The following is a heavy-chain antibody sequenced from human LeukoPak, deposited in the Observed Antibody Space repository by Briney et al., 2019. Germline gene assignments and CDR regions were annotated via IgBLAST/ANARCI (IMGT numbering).Heavy chain of an antibody. CDR1: GFTFSSYA. V-gene: IGHV3-23*01. J-gene: IGHJ3*02. CDR2: ISGSGGST. Sequence: PGGSLRLSCAASGFTFSSYAMSWVRKAPGKGLEWVSAISGSGGSTYYADSVKGRFTISRDNSKNTLYLQMNSLRAEDTAVYYCANVGCSSTSCYGYAFDIWGQGTMVTVSS. CDR3: ANVGCSSTSCYGYAFDI. D-gene: IGHD2-2*01.